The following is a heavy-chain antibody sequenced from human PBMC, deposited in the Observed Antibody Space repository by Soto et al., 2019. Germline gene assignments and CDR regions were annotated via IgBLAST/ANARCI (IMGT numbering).Heavy chain of an antibody. D-gene: IGHD1-20*01. Sequence: QVQLQQWGAGLLKPSETLSLTCAVYGGSFSGYYWSWIRQPPGKGLEWIGEINHSGSTNYNPSLKSRVTISVDTSKNQFSLKLSSVTAADRAVYYCARVGFNWNDDYYGMDVWGQGTTVTVSS. J-gene: IGHJ6*02. CDR1: GGSFSGYY. V-gene: IGHV4-34*01. CDR2: INHSGST. CDR3: ARVGFNWNDDYYGMDV.